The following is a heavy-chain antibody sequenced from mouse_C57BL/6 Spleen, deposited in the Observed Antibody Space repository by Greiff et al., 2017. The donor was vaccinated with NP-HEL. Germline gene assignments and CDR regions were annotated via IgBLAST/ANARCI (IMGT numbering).Heavy chain of an antibody. CDR1: GFNIKDDY. CDR3: TTRRYYGSSPAWFAY. D-gene: IGHD1-1*01. V-gene: IGHV14-4*01. Sequence: EVQLQQSGAELVRPGASVKLSCTASGFNIKDDYMHWVKQRPEQGLEWIGWIDPENGDTEYASKFQGKATITADTSSNTAYLQLSSLTSEDTAVYYCTTRRYYGSSPAWFAYWGQGTLVTVSA. J-gene: IGHJ3*01. CDR2: IDPENGDT.